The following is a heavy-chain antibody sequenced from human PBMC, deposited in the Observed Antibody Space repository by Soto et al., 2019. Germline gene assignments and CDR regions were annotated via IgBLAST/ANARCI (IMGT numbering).Heavy chain of an antibody. J-gene: IGHJ6*02. Sequence: KPSETLSLTCTVSGGSISSGANYWSWIRQHPGKGLEWIGYIYYSGSTFYNPSLKSRVTISVDTSKNQFSLKVNSVTAADTAVYYCARNPLMKYYYGMAVWGQGTTVTVSS. CDR2: IYYSGST. CDR3: ARNPLMKYYYGMAV. CDR1: GGSISSGANY. V-gene: IGHV4-31*03.